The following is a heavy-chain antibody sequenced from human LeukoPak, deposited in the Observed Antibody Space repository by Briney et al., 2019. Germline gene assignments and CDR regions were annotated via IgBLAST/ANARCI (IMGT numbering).Heavy chain of an antibody. V-gene: IGHV3-72*01. CDR1: GFTFNNYA. CDR3: VRERYSGSYFLGTFDI. J-gene: IGHJ3*02. D-gene: IGHD1-26*01. Sequence: GGSLRLSCAASGFTFNNYAMNWVRQAPGKGLEWVGRIRNKANSYTTEYAASVKGRFTVSRDDSENSLYLQMSSLKTEDTAVYYCVRERYSGSYFLGTFDIWGQGTMVTVSS. CDR2: IRNKANSYTT.